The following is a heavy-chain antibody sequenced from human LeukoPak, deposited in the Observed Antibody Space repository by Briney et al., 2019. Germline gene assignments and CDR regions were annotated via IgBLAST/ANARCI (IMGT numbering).Heavy chain of an antibody. CDR3: ASDNWAYDILTAYLDY. V-gene: IGHV1-18*01. D-gene: IGHD3-9*01. CDR2: ISAYNGNT. Sequence: GAAVKVSCKASGYTFTSYGISWVRQAPGQGLEWMGWISAYNGNTNYAQKLQGRVTMTTDTSTSTAYMELRSLRSDDTAVYYCASDNWAYDILTAYLDYWGQGTLVTVSS. J-gene: IGHJ4*02. CDR1: GYTFTSYG.